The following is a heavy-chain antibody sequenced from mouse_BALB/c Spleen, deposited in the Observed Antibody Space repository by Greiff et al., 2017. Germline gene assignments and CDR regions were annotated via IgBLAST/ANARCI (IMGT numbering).Heavy chain of an antibody. D-gene: IGHD3-1*01. Sequence: QVTLKVSGPGILQPSQTLSLTCSFSGFSLSTSGMGVSWIRQPSGKGLEWLAHIYWDDDKRYNPSLKSRLTISKDTSRNQVFLKITSVDTADTATYYCARRERAYFDYWGQGTTLTVSS. J-gene: IGHJ2*01. CDR1: GFSLSTSGMG. CDR3: ARRERAYFDY. CDR2: IYWDDDK. V-gene: IGHV8-12*01.